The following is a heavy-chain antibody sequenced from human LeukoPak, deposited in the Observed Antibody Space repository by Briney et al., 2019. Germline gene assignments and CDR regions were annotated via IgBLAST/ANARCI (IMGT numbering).Heavy chain of an antibody. CDR1: GGSISSHY. D-gene: IGHD6-13*01. Sequence: SETLSLTCTVSGGSISSHYWSWIRQPPGKGLEWIGYIYYSGSTNYNPSLKSRVTISVDTSKNQFSLKLSSVTAADTAVYYCARIAAAGLDYWGQGTLVTVSS. CDR3: ARIAAAGLDY. J-gene: IGHJ4*02. V-gene: IGHV4-59*11. CDR2: IYYSGST.